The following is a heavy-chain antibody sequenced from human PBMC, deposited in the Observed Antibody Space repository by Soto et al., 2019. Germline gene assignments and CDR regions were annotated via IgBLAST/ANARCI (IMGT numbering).Heavy chain of an antibody. Sequence: PGGSLRLSCAASGFTFSSYAMSWARQAPGKGLEWVSGITGSGGSTYYADSVRGRFTISRDNSKNTLYLQMNSLRAEDTAVYYCAKPNLYCSSTSCYDYWGQGTTVNVSS. CDR1: GFTFSSYA. CDR2: ITGSGGST. V-gene: IGHV3-23*01. J-gene: IGHJ4*03. D-gene: IGHD2-2*01. CDR3: AKPNLYCSSTSCYDY.